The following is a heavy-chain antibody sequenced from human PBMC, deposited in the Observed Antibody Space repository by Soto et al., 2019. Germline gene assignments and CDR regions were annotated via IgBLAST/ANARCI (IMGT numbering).Heavy chain of an antibody. CDR3: AGASIAARGWFDP. Sequence: ASVKVSCKASGYTFTSYAMHWVRQAPGQRLEWMGLINAGNGNTKYSQKFQGRVTITRDTSASTAYMELSSLRSEDTAVYYCAGASIAARGWFDPGGQETLVTVPS. J-gene: IGHJ5*02. CDR1: GYTFTSYA. CDR2: INAGNGNT. V-gene: IGHV1-3*01. D-gene: IGHD6-6*01.